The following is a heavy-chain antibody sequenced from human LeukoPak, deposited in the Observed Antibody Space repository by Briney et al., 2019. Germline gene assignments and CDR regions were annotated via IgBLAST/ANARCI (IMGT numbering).Heavy chain of an antibody. J-gene: IGHJ6*02. V-gene: IGHV4-59*01. Sequence: PSETLSLTCTVSGVSISSYYWSWIRQPPGKGLEWIGYIYYSGSTNYNPSLKSRVTISVDTSKNQFSLKLSSVTAADTAVYYCARDAGSWYVSYYYYYGMDVWGQGTTVTVSS. CDR1: GVSISSYY. D-gene: IGHD6-13*01. CDR3: ARDAGSWYVSYYYYYGMDV. CDR2: IYYSGST.